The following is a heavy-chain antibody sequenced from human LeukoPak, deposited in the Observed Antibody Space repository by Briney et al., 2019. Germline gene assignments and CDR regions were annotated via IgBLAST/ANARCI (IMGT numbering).Heavy chain of an antibody. V-gene: IGHV4-59*04. CDR1: GGSISSYY. J-gene: IGHJ4*02. Sequence: SETLSLTCTVSGGSISSYYWSWIRQPPGKGLEWIGYIYHSGSTYYNPSLKSRVTISVDRSKNQFSLKLSSVTAADTAVYYCAGGYSGYDRHAADFDYWGQGTLVTVSS. D-gene: IGHD5-12*01. CDR3: AGGYSGYDRHAADFDY. CDR2: IYHSGST.